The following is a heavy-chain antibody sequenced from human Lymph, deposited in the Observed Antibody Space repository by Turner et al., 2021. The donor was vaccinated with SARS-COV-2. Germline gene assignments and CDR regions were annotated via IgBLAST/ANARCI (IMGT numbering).Heavy chain of an antibody. CDR3: ARGPPDFPYYFDY. CDR1: GFTFSSYS. J-gene: IGHJ4*02. V-gene: IGHV3-21*01. D-gene: IGHD2-21*02. CDR2: INYSSSYI. Sequence: EFQLVKSGGGLVKPGRPLRLSCPASGFTFSSYSMNWVRQAPGKGLEWVSTINYSSSYIYYADSVKGRFTIARNNANNSLYLQMNSLRAEDTAVYYGARGPPDFPYYFDYWGQGTLVTVSS.